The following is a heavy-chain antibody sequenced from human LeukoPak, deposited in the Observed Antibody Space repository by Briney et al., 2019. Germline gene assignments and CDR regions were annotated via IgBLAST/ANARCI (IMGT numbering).Heavy chain of an antibody. CDR1: GFTFDDYG. D-gene: IGHD2-21*02. CDR2: INWNGGSA. CDR3: AREVVVVTGDAFDI. Sequence: GGSLRLSCAASGFTFDDYGMSWVRQAPGKGLEWVSGINWNGGSAGYADSVKGRFTISRDNAKNSLYLQMNSLRAEDTALYYCAREVVVVTGDAFDIWGQGTMVTVSS. V-gene: IGHV3-20*04. J-gene: IGHJ3*02.